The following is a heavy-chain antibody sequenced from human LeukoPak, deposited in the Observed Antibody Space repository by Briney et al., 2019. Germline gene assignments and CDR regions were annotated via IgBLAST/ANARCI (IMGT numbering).Heavy chain of an antibody. CDR1: GFSFSSYA. Sequence: GGSLRLSCAASGFSFSSYAMNWVRQAPGKGLEWVAVISYDGSNKYYADSVKGRFTISRDNSKNTLYLQMNSLRAEDTAVYYCARDQDDILTGYDWFDPWGQGTLVTVSS. CDR2: ISYDGSNK. V-gene: IGHV3-30*04. D-gene: IGHD3-9*01. CDR3: ARDQDDILTGYDWFDP. J-gene: IGHJ5*02.